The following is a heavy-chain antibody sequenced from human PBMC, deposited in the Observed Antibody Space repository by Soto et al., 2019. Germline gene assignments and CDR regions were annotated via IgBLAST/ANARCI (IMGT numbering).Heavy chain of an antibody. D-gene: IGHD2-2*01. CDR2: IKSKTDGGTT. Sequence: GSLRLSCAASGFTFSNAWMSWVRQAPGKGLEWVGRIKSKTDGGTTDYAAPVKGRFTISRDDSKNTLYLQMNSLKTEDTAVYYCTTSPAAISYYYYYMDVWGKGTTVTVSS. CDR3: TTSPAAISYYYYYMDV. CDR1: GFTFSNAW. V-gene: IGHV3-15*01. J-gene: IGHJ6*03.